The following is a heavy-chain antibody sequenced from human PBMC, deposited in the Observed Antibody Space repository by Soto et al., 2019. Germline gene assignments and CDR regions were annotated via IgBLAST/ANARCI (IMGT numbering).Heavy chain of an antibody. V-gene: IGHV3-48*02. CDR1: GFTFSSYS. CDR3: ARGAHIVVVTAILRDNWFDP. J-gene: IGHJ5*02. D-gene: IGHD2-21*02. Sequence: SLRLSCAASGFTFSSYSMNWVRQAPGKGLEWVSYISSSSSTIYYADSVKRRFTISRDNAKNSLYLQMNSLRDEDTAVYYCARGAHIVVVTAILRDNWFDPWGQGTLVTVSS. CDR2: ISSSSSTI.